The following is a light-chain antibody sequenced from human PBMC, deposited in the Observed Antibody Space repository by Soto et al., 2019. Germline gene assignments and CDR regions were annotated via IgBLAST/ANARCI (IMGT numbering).Light chain of an antibody. CDR3: QQTFSTPYT. V-gene: IGKV1-39*01. J-gene: IGKJ2*01. CDR1: QTISTY. Sequence: DIPMTQSPPSLSASVGDRVTITCRASQTISTYLTWYQQKPGKAPKLLIFAASSLESGVPSRVSGSGSGTDFTLTIGSLQPEDFAFYYCQQTFSTPYTFGQGTKLEIK. CDR2: AAS.